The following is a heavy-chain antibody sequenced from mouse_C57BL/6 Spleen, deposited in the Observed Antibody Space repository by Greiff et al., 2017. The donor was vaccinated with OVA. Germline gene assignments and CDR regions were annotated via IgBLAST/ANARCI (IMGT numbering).Heavy chain of an antibody. J-gene: IGHJ4*01. CDR3: ARGDYDYDEDYAMDD. Sequence: EVQVVESGGGLVKPGGSLKLSCAASGFTFSDYGMHWVRQAPEKGLEWVAYISSGSSTIYYADTVKGRFTISRDNAKHTLFLQMTRLRSEDTAMYCCARGDYDYDEDYAMDDWGKGTSVTVSS. V-gene: IGHV5-17*01. CDR1: GFTFSDYG. D-gene: IGHD2-4*01. CDR2: ISSGSSTI.